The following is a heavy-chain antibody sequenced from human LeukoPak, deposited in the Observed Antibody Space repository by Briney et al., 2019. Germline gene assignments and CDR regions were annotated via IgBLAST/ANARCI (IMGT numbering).Heavy chain of an antibody. D-gene: IGHD2-2*01. CDR3: ARRVPAAMDNWFDP. Sequence: ASVKVSCKASGYTFTGYYLHWVRQAPGQGLEWMGRINPNSGGTNFAQKFQGRVTMTRDTSISTAYMELSSLRSDDTAVYYCARRVPAAMDNWFDPWGQGTLVTVSS. J-gene: IGHJ5*02. CDR1: GYTFTGYY. CDR2: INPNSGGT. V-gene: IGHV1-2*06.